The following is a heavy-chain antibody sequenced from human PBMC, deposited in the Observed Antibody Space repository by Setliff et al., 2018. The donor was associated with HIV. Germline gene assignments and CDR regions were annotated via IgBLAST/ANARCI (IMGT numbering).Heavy chain of an antibody. CDR2: IYYSGHA. D-gene: IGHD1-26*01. V-gene: IGHV4-39*01. CDR3: ARPGPPYVPSQVLPLYSGSYYGDY. Sequence: KTSETLSLTCSVSGGSIRGTSFYWGWIRQPPGKGLEWIANIYYSGHAYYNPSLESRVSISVDTSKNQFSLKMTSVTAADTAVYYCARPGPPYVPSQVLPLYSGSYYGDYWGQGTLVTVSS. J-gene: IGHJ4*02. CDR1: GGSIRGTSFY.